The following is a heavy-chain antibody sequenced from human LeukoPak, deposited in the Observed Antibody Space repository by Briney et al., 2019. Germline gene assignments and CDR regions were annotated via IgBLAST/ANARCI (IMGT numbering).Heavy chain of an antibody. V-gene: IGHV3-11*01. Sequence: SGGSLRLSCAASGFTFSDYYMSWIRQAPGEGLEWVSYISSSGSTIYYADSVKGRFAISRDNAKNSLYLQMNSLRAEDTAVYYCAKYYDILTGPTLYYYYGMDVWGQGTTVTVSS. CDR2: ISSSGSTI. CDR3: AKYYDILTGPTLYYYYGMDV. D-gene: IGHD3-9*01. J-gene: IGHJ6*02. CDR1: GFTFSDYY.